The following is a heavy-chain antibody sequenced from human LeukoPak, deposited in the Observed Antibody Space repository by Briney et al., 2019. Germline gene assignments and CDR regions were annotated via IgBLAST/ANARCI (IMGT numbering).Heavy chain of an antibody. Sequence: ASVKVSCKASGYTFTTYSMHWVRQAPGQRLEWMGWINAGYGSTKYSQKSQGRITLTRDTSASTVYMELSSLRSEDTAVYYCARDGYSGHDFSGNAFDIWGQGTMVTVSS. J-gene: IGHJ3*02. CDR1: GYTFTTYS. CDR3: ARDGYSGHDFSGNAFDI. CDR2: INAGYGST. D-gene: IGHD5-12*01. V-gene: IGHV1-3*01.